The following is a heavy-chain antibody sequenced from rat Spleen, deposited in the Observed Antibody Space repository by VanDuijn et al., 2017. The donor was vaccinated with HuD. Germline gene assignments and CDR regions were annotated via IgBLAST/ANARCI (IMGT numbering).Heavy chain of an antibody. D-gene: IGHD1-1*01. J-gene: IGHJ2*01. Sequence: EVQLVESGGGLVQPGRSMKLSCAASGFTFTNHYMAWVRQAPTKGLEWVATISASGGSTYYRDSVKGRFTISRDNAESTLYLLMDSLRSEDTATYYCTRDSTVVTYYFDYWGQGVMVTVSS. CDR1: GFTFTNHY. V-gene: IGHV5-25*01. CDR3: TRDSTVVTYYFDY. CDR2: ISASGGST.